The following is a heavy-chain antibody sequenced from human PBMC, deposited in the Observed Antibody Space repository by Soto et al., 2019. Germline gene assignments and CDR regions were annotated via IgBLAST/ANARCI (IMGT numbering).Heavy chain of an antibody. Sequence: GGSLRLSCAASGFTFSSYAMSWVRQAPGKGLKWVSAISGSGGSTYYADSVKGRFTISRDNSKNTLYLQMNSLRAEDTAVYYCARPHTATYYDFWSGSENYFDYWGQGALVTVSS. J-gene: IGHJ4*02. D-gene: IGHD3-3*01. CDR1: GFTFSSYA. CDR3: ARPHTATYYDFWSGSENYFDY. V-gene: IGHV3-23*01. CDR2: ISGSGGST.